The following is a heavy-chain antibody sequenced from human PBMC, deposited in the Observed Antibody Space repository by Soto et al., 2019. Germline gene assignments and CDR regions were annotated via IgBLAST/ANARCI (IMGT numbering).Heavy chain of an antibody. V-gene: IGHV1-3*01. CDR2: INAGNGNT. J-gene: IGHJ6*02. D-gene: IGHD5-18*01. Sequence: ASVKVSCKASGYTFTSYAMHWVRQAPGQRLEWMGWINAGNGNTKYSQKFQGRVTITRDTSASTAYMELSSLRSEDTAVYYCASTQDTAMVTPYYYYGMDVWGQGTTVTVS. CDR1: GYTFTSYA. CDR3: ASTQDTAMVTPYYYYGMDV.